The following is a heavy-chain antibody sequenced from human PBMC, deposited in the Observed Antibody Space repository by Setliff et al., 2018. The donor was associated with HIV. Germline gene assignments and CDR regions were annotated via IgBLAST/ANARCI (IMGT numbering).Heavy chain of an antibody. D-gene: IGHD3-10*01. CDR3: ARDARQGREGGGFDF. CDR1: GFSFSNYA. V-gene: IGHV3-23*01. Sequence: PGGSLRLSCAASGFSFSNYAMTWVRPAPGKGLEWVSSISGSGDSAYDANSLKGRFIVSRDNAKNSLSLQMSSLGVEDTAVYYCARDARQGREGGGFDFWGQGSLVTVSS. J-gene: IGHJ4*02. CDR2: ISGSGDSA.